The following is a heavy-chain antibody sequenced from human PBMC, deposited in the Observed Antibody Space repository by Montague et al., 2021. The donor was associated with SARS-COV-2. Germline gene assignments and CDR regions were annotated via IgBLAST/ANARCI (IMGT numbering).Heavy chain of an antibody. CDR2: INYSGTT. D-gene: IGHD6-13*01. Sequence: SETLSLTCSVSGGSITDRTYYWGCIRQSPGKGLEWIGAINYSGTTYYNPSLKSRVTISLDTAKNQFSLKMTSVTAADTAVYYCVRYWGIAAAGNWGQGTLVTVSS. V-gene: IGHV4-39*01. J-gene: IGHJ4*02. CDR3: VRYWGIAAAGN. CDR1: GGSITDRTYY.